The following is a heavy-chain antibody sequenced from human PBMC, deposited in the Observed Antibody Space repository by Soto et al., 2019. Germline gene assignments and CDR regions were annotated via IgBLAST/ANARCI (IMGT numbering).Heavy chain of an antibody. J-gene: IGHJ6*02. Sequence: EVQLLESGGGLVQPGGSLRLSCAASGFTFSSYAMSWVRQAPGKGLEWVSAISGSGGSTYYADSVKGRFTISRDNSKNTLYLQMNSLRAEDTAVYYCAKVPREDYDFWSGYYSDVWGQGTTVTVSS. V-gene: IGHV3-23*01. CDR1: GFTFSSYA. CDR2: ISGSGGST. D-gene: IGHD3-3*01. CDR3: AKVPREDYDFWSGYYSDV.